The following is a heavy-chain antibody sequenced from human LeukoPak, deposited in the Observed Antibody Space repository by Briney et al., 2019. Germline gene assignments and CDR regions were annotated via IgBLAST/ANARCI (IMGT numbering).Heavy chain of an antibody. V-gene: IGHV3-30*04. Sequence: GRSLRLSCAASGFTFSSYAMHWVRQAPGKGLEWVAVITYDGSNQYYADSVKGRFTISRENSKNTLYLQMNSLRAEDTALYYCAKPHFDYWGQGTLVTVSS. CDR3: AKPHFDY. CDR2: ITYDGSNQ. CDR1: GFTFSSYA. J-gene: IGHJ4*02.